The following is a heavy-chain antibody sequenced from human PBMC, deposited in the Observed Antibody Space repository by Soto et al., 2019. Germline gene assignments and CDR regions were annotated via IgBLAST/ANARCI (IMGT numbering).Heavy chain of an antibody. V-gene: IGHV3-48*03. CDR2: ISTTGGHV. Sequence: EVRLVESGGDLVKSGGSLRLSCVGSGFLFRNYEMNWVRQAPGKGLEWLAHISTTGGHVSESDSVKGRFTISRDNTKNSLYLQMNSLRAEDTAVYYCARDGSTVTTNYHYAMDVWGQGTTVTVSS. CDR1: GFLFRNYE. J-gene: IGHJ6*02. D-gene: IGHD4-17*01. CDR3: ARDGSTVTTNYHYAMDV.